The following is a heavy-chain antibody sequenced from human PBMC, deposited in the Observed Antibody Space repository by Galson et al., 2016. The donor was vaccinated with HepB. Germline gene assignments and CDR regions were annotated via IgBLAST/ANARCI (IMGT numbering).Heavy chain of an antibody. CDR3: ISESWFN. CDR2: IYYSGSA. CDR1: GGSINSSTYY. Sequence: SETLSLTCSVSGGSINSSTYYWAWIRQPPGKGLEWIGYIYYSGSAYYNPSLKSRVPLSVDTSTNQFSLRLPSVTAADTAVYYCISESWFNWGHGILVTVSS. V-gene: IGHV4-39*07. D-gene: IGHD3-10*01. J-gene: IGHJ4*01.